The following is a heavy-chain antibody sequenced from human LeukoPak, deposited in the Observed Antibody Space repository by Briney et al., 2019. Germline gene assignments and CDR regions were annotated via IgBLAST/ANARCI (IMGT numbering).Heavy chain of an antibody. Sequence: GASVKVSCKASGYTFTSYYMYWVRQAPGQGLEWMGWINPNSGGTNSSQKFQDRVTLTRDTSISTAYMELGSLRSDDTAIYYCARAYGSGSSYHPDYWGQGTLVTVSS. J-gene: IGHJ4*02. CDR2: INPNSGGT. CDR3: ARAYGSGSSYHPDY. D-gene: IGHD3-10*01. CDR1: GYTFTSYY. V-gene: IGHV1-2*02.